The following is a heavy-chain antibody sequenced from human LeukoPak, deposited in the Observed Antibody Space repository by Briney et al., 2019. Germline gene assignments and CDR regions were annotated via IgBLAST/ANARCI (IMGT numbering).Heavy chain of an antibody. D-gene: IGHD2-2*01. J-gene: IGHJ4*02. CDR2: ISAYNGNT. CDR1: GYTFTSYG. Sequence: ASVKVSCTASGYTFTSYGISWVRQAPGQGLERMGWISAYNGNTNYAQKLQGRVTMTTDTSTSTAYMELRSLRSDDTAVYYCARGIVVVPAEPGDYFDYWGQGTLVAVSS. CDR3: ARGIVVVPAEPGDYFDY. V-gene: IGHV1-18*04.